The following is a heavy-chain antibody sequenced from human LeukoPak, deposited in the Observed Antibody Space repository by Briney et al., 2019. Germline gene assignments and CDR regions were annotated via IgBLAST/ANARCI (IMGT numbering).Heavy chain of an antibody. CDR3: ARASYYYDTTGLGAVDI. CDR2: INWNSDNI. V-gene: IGHV3-9*03. Sequence: SGGSLRLSCAASGFTFNDHAMYWVRQAPGEGLEWVSGINWNSDNIGYADSVKGRFTISRDDAKNSLFLQMNSLRTEDMALYYCARASYYYDTTGLGAVDIWGQGTMVTVSS. CDR1: GFTFNDHA. J-gene: IGHJ3*02. D-gene: IGHD3-22*01.